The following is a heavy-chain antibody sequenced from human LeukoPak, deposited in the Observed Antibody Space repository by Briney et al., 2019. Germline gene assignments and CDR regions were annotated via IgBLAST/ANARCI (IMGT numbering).Heavy chain of an antibody. CDR2: IIPIFGTA. Sequence: GASVKVSCRAPGGTFSSYAISWVRQAPGQGLEWMGGIIPIFGTANYAQKFQGRVTITADESTSTAYMELSSLRSEDTAVYYCASQGGWSDYYFDYWGQGTLVTVSS. V-gene: IGHV1-69*13. D-gene: IGHD6-19*01. J-gene: IGHJ4*02. CDR3: ASQGGWSDYYFDY. CDR1: GGTFSSYA.